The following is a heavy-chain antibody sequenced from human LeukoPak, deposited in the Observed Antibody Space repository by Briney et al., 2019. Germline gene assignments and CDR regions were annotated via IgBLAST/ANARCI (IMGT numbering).Heavy chain of an antibody. D-gene: IGHD3-10*01. Sequence: ASVKVSCKASGYSFTRYFIHWVRQAPGQGLEWMGIIIPRDGSTSYAQKFQGRVTITRDTSTSTVYMELSSLRAEDTAVYYCARGKVVTMVRGVIITYFVYWGQGTLVTVSS. CDR1: GYSFTRYF. V-gene: IGHV1-46*01. J-gene: IGHJ4*02. CDR3: ARGKVVTMVRGVIITYFVY. CDR2: IIPRDGST.